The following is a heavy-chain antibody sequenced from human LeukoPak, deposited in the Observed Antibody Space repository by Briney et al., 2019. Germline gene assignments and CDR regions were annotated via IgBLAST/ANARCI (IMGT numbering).Heavy chain of an antibody. Sequence: GGSLRLSCAASGFTFSSYAMSWVRQAPGKGLEWVSAISGSGGSTYYADSVKSRFTISRDNSKNTLYLQMNSLRAEDTAVYYCAKFNGGYPIFDYWGQGTLVTVSS. CDR1: GFTFSSYA. J-gene: IGHJ4*02. V-gene: IGHV3-23*01. D-gene: IGHD4-17*01. CDR2: ISGSGGST. CDR3: AKFNGGYPIFDY.